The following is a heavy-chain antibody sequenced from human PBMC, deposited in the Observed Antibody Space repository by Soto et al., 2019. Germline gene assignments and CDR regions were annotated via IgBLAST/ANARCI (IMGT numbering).Heavy chain of an antibody. CDR3: ARADSGYAHGYYYYGMDV. J-gene: IGHJ6*02. V-gene: IGHV3-48*01. CDR2: ISSSSSTI. Sequence: EVQLVESGGGLVQPGGSLRLSCAASGFTFSSYSMNWVRQAPGKGLEWVSYISSSSSTIYYAESVKGRFTISRDNAKNSLYRQMNSLRAEDTAVYYCARADSGYAHGYYYYGMDVWGQGTTVTVSS. D-gene: IGHD5-12*01. CDR1: GFTFSSYS.